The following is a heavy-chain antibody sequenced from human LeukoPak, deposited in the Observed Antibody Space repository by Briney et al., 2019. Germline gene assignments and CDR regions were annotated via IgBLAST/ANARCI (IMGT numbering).Heavy chain of an antibody. Sequence: GGSLRLSCAASGFTFSTYTMNWVRQAPGKGLEWVSSITSRSGIYYADSVRGRFTISRDNAKNSLYLQMNSLRAEDTAVYYCARDPAPEDNWGQGTLVTVSS. D-gene: IGHD1-14*01. V-gene: IGHV3-21*01. J-gene: IGHJ4*02. CDR2: ITSRSGI. CDR1: GFTFSTYT. CDR3: ARDPAPEDN.